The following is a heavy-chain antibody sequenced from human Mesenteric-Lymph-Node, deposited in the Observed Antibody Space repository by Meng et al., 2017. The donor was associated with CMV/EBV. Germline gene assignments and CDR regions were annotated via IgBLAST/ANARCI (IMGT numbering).Heavy chain of an antibody. CDR3: ASSRRYYDILTGYKYFYHGMDV. CDR2: IHPGDSDI. V-gene: IGHV5-51*01. Sequence: GESLKISCQGSGYSFTSYWIAWVRQMPGKGLEWLGIIHPGDSDIRYSPPFQGQVTISADRSTNTAYLQWSRLRASDTAIYYCASSRRYYDILTGYKYFYHGMDVWGQGTTVTVSS. D-gene: IGHD3-9*01. CDR1: GYSFTSYW. J-gene: IGHJ6*02.